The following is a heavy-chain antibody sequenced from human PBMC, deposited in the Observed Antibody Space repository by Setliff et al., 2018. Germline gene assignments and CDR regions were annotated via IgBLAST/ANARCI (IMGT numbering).Heavy chain of an antibody. D-gene: IGHD3-3*01. Sequence: GESLKISCKDSGHLFSISWIGWVRQMPGKGLDWMGIIYPGDLQIKYSPSFHGRVTISADKSINTAYLEWSSLEASNTAMYYCASPSAGWTRPFDVWGQGTMVTVSS. J-gene: IGHJ3*01. CDR2: IYPGDLQI. V-gene: IGHV5-51*01. CDR1: GHLFSISW. CDR3: ASPSAGWTRPFDV.